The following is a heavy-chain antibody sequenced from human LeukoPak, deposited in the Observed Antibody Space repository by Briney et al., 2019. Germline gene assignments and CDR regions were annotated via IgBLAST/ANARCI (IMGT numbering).Heavy chain of an antibody. V-gene: IGHV4-34*01. CDR2: INHSGST. CDR3: ASQRDSYYDFWSGYYTFDY. D-gene: IGHD3-3*01. J-gene: IGHJ4*02. CDR1: GGSFSGYY. Sequence: SETLSLTCAVYGGSFSGYYWSWIRQPPGKGLEWIGEINHSGSTYYNPSLKSRVTISVDTSKNQFSLKLSSVTAADTAVYYCASQRDSYYDFWSGYYTFDYWGQGTLVTVSS.